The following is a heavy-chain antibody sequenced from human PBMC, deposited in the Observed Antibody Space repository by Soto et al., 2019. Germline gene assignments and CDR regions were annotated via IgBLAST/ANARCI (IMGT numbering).Heavy chain of an antibody. J-gene: IGHJ4*02. CDR3: ASAQGGAALGEWGIFDY. V-gene: IGHV4-31*03. CDR2: IYYSGST. CDR1: GGSISSGGYY. Sequence: QVQLQESGPGLVKPSQTLSLTCTVSGGSISSGGYYWSWIRQHPGKGLEWIGYIYYSGSTYYNPSLKSRVTISVDTSKTQFSLKLSSVTAADTAVYYCASAQGGAALGEWGIFDYWGQGTLVTVSS. D-gene: IGHD3-16*01.